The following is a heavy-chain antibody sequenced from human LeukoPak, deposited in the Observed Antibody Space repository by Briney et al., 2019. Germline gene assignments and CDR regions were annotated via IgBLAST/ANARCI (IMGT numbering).Heavy chain of an antibody. Sequence: PGGSLRLSCAASGFTVSSNSMSWVRQAPGEGLEWVSLIYSGGSTYYADSVRGRFTISRDNSKNTLFLQMNSLRAEDTAVYYCARIYYDSGTYPLDYWGQGTLVTVSS. CDR2: IYSGGST. J-gene: IGHJ4*02. CDR3: ARIYYDSGTYPLDY. CDR1: GFTVSSNS. V-gene: IGHV3-53*01. D-gene: IGHD3-16*01.